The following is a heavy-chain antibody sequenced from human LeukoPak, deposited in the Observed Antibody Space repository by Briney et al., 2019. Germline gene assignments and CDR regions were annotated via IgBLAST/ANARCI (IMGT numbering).Heavy chain of an antibody. J-gene: IGHJ4*02. Sequence: GGSLRLSCAASGFTFSSYAMHWVRQAPGKGLEWVAVISYDGNNKYYADSVKGRFTISRDNSKNTLYLQMNSLRAEDTAVFYCARDGDDYGDPNPYFDYWGQGTLVTASS. CDR3: ARDGDDYGDPNPYFDY. CDR1: GFTFSSYA. CDR2: ISYDGNNK. D-gene: IGHD4-17*01. V-gene: IGHV3-30-3*01.